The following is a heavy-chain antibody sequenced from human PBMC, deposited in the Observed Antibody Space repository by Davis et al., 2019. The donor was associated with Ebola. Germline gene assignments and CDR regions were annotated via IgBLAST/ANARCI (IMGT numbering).Heavy chain of an antibody. CDR1: GDSISSRNW. V-gene: IGHV4-4*02. D-gene: IGHD3-22*01. J-gene: IGHJ4*02. CDR3: ARDYYGTNGYLYYFDS. CDR2: IYHGGNT. Sequence: MPSETLSLTCAVSGDSISSRNWWSWVRQLPGKGLEWIGEIYHGGNTNYNPSLKSRAIISVDRSKNQFSLKLSSVTAADTAVYYCARDYYGTNGYLYYFDSWGQGTLVTVSS.